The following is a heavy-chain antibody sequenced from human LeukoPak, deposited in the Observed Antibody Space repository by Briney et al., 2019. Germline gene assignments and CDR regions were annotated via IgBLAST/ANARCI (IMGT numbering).Heavy chain of an antibody. CDR3: ARYYGSGSYYKVYYYYYMDV. D-gene: IGHD3-10*01. CDR2: INPNSGGT. CDR1: GYTFTGYY. V-gene: IGHV1-2*02. Sequence: ASVKVSCKASGYTFTGYYMHWVRQAPGQGLEWMGWINPNSGGTNYAQKFQGRVTMTRDTSISTAYMELSRLRSDDTAVYYCARYYGSGSYYKVYYYYYMDVWGKGTTVTVSS. J-gene: IGHJ6*03.